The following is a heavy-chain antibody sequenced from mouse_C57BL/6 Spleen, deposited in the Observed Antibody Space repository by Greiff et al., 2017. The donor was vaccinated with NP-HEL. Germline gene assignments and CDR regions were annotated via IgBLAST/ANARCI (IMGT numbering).Heavy chain of an antibody. CDR2: IYPRSGNT. Sequence: QVQLQQSGAELARPGASVKLSCKASGYTFTSYGISWVKQRTGQGLEWIGEIYPRSGNTYYNEKFKGKATLTADKSSSTAYMELRSLTSEDSAVYFCASYYGSSPWFAYWGQGTLVTVSA. V-gene: IGHV1-81*01. J-gene: IGHJ3*01. CDR3: ASYYGSSPWFAY. CDR1: GYTFTSYG. D-gene: IGHD1-1*01.